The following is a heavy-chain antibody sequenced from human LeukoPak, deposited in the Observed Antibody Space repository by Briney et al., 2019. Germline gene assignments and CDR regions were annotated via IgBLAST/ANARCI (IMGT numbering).Heavy chain of an antibody. D-gene: IGHD6-6*01. Sequence: GGSLRLSCAASGFTFSSYSMNWVRQAPGKGLEWVSSISSSSYIYYADSVKGRFTISRDNAKNSLYLQMNSLRAEDTAVYYCARVKGSPSSTFYFVYWGQGTLVTVSS. V-gene: IGHV3-21*01. J-gene: IGHJ4*02. CDR3: ARVKGSPSSTFYFVY. CDR1: GFTFSSYS. CDR2: ISSSSYI.